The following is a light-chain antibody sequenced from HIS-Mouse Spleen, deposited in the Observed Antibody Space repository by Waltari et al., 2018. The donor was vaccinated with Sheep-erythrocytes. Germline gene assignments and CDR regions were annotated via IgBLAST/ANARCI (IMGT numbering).Light chain of an antibody. CDR1: QGFSSD. V-gene: IGKV1D-13*01. Sequence: AIQLTQSPSSLSASVGDRVTITCRASQGFSSDLAWYQHKPGKAPRLLIYDASSLGSGVPATFSRSRSGTDFTLTICSLQPEDFATYYCQQFNNYPRTFGQGTKVEIK. CDR2: DAS. J-gene: IGKJ1*01. CDR3: QQFNNYPRT.